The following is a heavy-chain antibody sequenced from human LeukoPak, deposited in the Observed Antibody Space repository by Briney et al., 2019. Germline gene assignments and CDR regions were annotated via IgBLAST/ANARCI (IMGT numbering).Heavy chain of an antibody. Sequence: ASVKVSCKASGGTFSSYAISWVRQAPGQGLEWMGGIIPIFSTANYAQKFQGRVTITTDESTSTAYMELSSLRSEDTAVYYCARAFGGGRLNWFDPWGQGTLVTVSS. J-gene: IGHJ5*02. D-gene: IGHD3-16*01. CDR1: GGTFSSYA. CDR3: ARAFGGGRLNWFDP. CDR2: IIPIFSTA. V-gene: IGHV1-69*05.